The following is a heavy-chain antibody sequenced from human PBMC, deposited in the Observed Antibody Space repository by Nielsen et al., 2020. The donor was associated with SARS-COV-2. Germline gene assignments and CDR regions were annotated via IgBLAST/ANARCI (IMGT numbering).Heavy chain of an antibody. D-gene: IGHD3-22*01. CDR3: ARDVKGWYYYDSSYLDY. Sequence: GESLKISCAASGFTFSSHGMHWVRQAPGKGLEWVAVIWYDGSQKYYANSVKGRFTISRDNAKNSLYLQMNSLRAEDTAVYYCARDVKGWYYYDSSYLDYWGQGTLVTVSS. J-gene: IGHJ4*02. CDR2: IWYDGSQK. V-gene: IGHV3-33*01. CDR1: GFTFSSHG.